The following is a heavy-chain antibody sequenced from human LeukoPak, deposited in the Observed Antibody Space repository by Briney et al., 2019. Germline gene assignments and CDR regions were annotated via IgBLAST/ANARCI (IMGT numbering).Heavy chain of an antibody. V-gene: IGHV3-7*01. J-gene: IGHJ4*02. CDR1: GFTFSTYW. D-gene: IGHD5-12*01. CDR3: SRDRLGGLDY. Sequence: GGSLRLSCAGSGFTFSTYWLSWVRQAPGKGLEWVANIKEDGSEKYYVDSVKGRFTISRDNAKNSLYLQMNSLRPEDTAVYYCSRDRLGGLDYWGQGTLVTVSS. CDR2: IKEDGSEK.